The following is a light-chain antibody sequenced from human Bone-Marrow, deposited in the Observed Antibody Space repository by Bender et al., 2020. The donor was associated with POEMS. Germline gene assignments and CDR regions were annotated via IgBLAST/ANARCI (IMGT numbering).Light chain of an antibody. Sequence: SYELTQPVSVSVALGQTARITCGGDELERKNVHWFQHKPGQAPVLIVYRDSNRPSGIPERFSGSNSGNTATLTISRAQPGDEADYYCQVWDSGTDVVVFGGGTKLTV. CDR3: QVWDSGTDVVV. CDR1: ELERKN. CDR2: RDS. V-gene: IGLV3-9*01. J-gene: IGLJ3*02.